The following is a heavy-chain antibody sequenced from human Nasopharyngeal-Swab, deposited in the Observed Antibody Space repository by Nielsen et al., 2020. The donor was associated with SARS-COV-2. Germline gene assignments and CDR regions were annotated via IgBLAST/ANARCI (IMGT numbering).Heavy chain of an antibody. CDR1: GFTVSINF. J-gene: IGHJ4*02. V-gene: IGHV3-30*03. D-gene: IGHD3-10*01. CDR2: ISHDGSNR. CDR3: ARAWGTMGPAFDY. Sequence: GESLKISCAASGFTVSINFMSWVRQAPGKGLEWVAVISHDGSNRYYADSVKGRFTISRDNSKNTLYLQMNSLRAEDTAVYYCARAWGTMGPAFDYWGQGTLVTVSS.